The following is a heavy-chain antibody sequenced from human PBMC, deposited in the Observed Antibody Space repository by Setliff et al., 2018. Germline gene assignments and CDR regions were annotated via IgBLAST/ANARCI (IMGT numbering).Heavy chain of an antibody. J-gene: IGHJ5*01. CDR2: INSNSGST. CDR3: AREVPGYSGALDF. D-gene: IGHD5-12*01. V-gene: IGHV1-2*02. CDR1: GYTFTSFF. Sequence: ASVKVSCKASGYTFTSFFHQWVRQAPGQGLEWLGWINSNSGSTTYAQKFQGRVTMTRDTSINTVYMELKGLTSDDSAVYYCAREVPGYSGALDFWGRGTLVTVSS.